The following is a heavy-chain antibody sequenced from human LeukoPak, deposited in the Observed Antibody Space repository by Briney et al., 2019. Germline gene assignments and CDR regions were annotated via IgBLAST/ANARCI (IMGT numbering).Heavy chain of an antibody. CDR1: GFTFSSYA. Sequence: GGSLRLSCAASGFTFSSYAMSWVRQAPGKGLEWVSAISGSGGSTYYADSVKGRFTISRDNSKNTLYLQMNSLRAEDTAVYYCAKFLVHYYDSSGYYYCYWGQGTLVTVSS. V-gene: IGHV3-23*01. CDR3: AKFLVHYYDSSGYYYCY. J-gene: IGHJ4*02. CDR2: ISGSGGST. D-gene: IGHD3-22*01.